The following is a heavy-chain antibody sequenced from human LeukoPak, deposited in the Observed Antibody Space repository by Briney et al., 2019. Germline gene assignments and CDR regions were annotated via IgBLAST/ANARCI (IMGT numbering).Heavy chain of an antibody. CDR1: GNSISSDYY. J-gene: IGHJ4*02. V-gene: IGHV4-38-2*01. CDR3: AGQYDSNGYYFY. Sequence: SETLSLTCAVTGNSISSDYYWGWIRQPPGKGLQWIGSIYHTGSTYYTLSLKSRVTISVDTSKNRFSLKLSSVTAADTAVYYCAGQYDSNGYYFYWGQGALVTVSS. CDR2: IYHTGST. D-gene: IGHD3-22*01.